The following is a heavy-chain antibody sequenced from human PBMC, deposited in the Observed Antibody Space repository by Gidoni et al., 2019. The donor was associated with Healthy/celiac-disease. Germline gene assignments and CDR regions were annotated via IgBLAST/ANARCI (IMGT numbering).Heavy chain of an antibody. CDR3: TTDKVKYCSSTSCYTGGFDY. CDR1: GPTFSTAW. D-gene: IGHD2-2*02. V-gene: IGHV3-15*01. J-gene: IGHJ4*02. Sequence: EVQLVEPGRGLVKPGGSFRLSCAASGPTFSTAWTSWLHQAPGKGRAWVGRIKRKTDGGTTDYAAPVKGRFTISRDDSKNTLYLKMNSLKTADTAVYYCTTDKVKYCSSTSCYTGGFDYWGQGTLVTVSS. CDR2: IKRKTDGGTT.